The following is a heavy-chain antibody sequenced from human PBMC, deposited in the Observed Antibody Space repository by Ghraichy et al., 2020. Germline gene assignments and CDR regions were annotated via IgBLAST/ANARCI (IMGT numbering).Heavy chain of an antibody. CDR2: ISGSSRSI. CDR3: ARASSVVRFYYYAGLDV. D-gene: IGHD2-21*01. V-gene: IGHV3-48*02. CDR1: GFTFDGYN. Sequence: GGSLRLSCVGSGFTFDGYNMNWVRQSPGKGLEWVASISGSSRSIFYADSVRGRFTISRDNAQNSLYLQMKSLRDEDTAVYFCARASSVVRFYYYAGLDVWGQGITVTVSS. J-gene: IGHJ6*02.